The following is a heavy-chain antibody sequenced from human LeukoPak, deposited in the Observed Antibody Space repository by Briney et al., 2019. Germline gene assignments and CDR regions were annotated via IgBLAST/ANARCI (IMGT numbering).Heavy chain of an antibody. V-gene: IGHV3-49*03. D-gene: IGHD4-23*01. J-gene: IGHJ4*02. Sequence: GGSLRLSCTASGFTFGDYALSWFRQAPGKGLEWLSFIGRKDHGGTTEYAASVKGRFTISRDDSNSIAYLQMNSLTIEDTAVYFCTRDPHYYHGNPHDFWGQGTRVTVS. CDR1: GFTFGDYA. CDR2: IGRKDHGGTT. CDR3: TRDPHYYHGNPHDF.